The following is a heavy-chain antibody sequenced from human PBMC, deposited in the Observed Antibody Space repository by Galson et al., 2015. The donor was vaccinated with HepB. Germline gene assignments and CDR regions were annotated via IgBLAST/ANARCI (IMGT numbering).Heavy chain of an antibody. Sequence: SLRLSCAASGFTFSSYAMHWVRQAPGKGLEYVSAISSNGGSTYYANSVKGRFTISRDNSKNTLYLQMGSLRAEDMAVYYCARDFRASYSNYEFDYWGQGTLVTVSS. CDR3: ARDFRASYSNYEFDY. CDR1: GFTFSSYA. D-gene: IGHD4-11*01. CDR2: ISSNGGST. V-gene: IGHV3-64*01. J-gene: IGHJ4*02.